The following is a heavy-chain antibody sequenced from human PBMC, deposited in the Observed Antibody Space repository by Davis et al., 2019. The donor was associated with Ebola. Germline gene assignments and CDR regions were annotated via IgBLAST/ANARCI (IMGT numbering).Heavy chain of an antibody. CDR1: GGSFSGYF. CDR2: VRRSGDT. CDR3: ARTALTSISDSGLGYNYFDP. J-gene: IGHJ5*02. V-gene: IGHV4-34*01. Sequence: MPSETLSLTCAVYGGSFSGYFWSWIRQPPGKGLEWIGEVRRSGDTNYNPSVEGRVTILLDAPKNQFSLSLKSVTAADTAGYYCARTALTSISDSGLGYNYFDPWGQGTLVTVSS. D-gene: IGHD4-17*01.